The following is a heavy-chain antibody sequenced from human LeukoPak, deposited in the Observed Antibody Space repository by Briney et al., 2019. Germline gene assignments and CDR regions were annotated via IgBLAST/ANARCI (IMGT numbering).Heavy chain of an antibody. CDR3: AKDGPYSSSWKRWFDP. CDR1: GFTFSSYE. J-gene: IGHJ5*02. V-gene: IGHV3-48*03. Sequence: GGSLRLSCAASGFTFSSYEMNWVRQAPGKGLEWVSYISSSGSTIYYADSVKGRFTISRDNAKNSLYLQMNSLRAEDTAVYYCAKDGPYSSSWKRWFDPWGQGTLVTVSS. D-gene: IGHD6-13*01. CDR2: ISSSGSTI.